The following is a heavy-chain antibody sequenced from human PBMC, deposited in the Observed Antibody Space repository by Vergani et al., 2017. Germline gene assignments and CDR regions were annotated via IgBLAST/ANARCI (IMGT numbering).Heavy chain of an antibody. V-gene: IGHV4-34*01. Sequence: QVQLQQWGAGLLKPSETLSLTCAVYGGSFSGYYWSWIRQPPGKGLEWIGEINHSGSTNYNPSLKSRVTISVDTSKNQFSLKLSSVTAADTAVYYCAGYQPLLYPVRYYYYGMDVWGQGTTVTVSS. CDR3: AGYQPLLYPVRYYYYGMDV. J-gene: IGHJ6*02. CDR1: GGSFSGYY. CDR2: INHSGST. D-gene: IGHD2-2*02.